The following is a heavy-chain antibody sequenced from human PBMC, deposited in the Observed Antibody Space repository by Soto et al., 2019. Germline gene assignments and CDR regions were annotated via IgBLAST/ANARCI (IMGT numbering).Heavy chain of an antibody. CDR3: AREYTYGSNCFDC. CDR2: ISHSGST. CDR1: GGSISSAAYY. Sequence: QVQLQESGPGLVKPSQTLSLTCTVSGGSISSAAYYWSWIRQHPGKGLEWIGYISHSGSTYYNPSLKSRVIISVDTSKNQFSLSLTSVTAADTAVYYRAREYTYGSNCFDCWGQGALVTVSS. J-gene: IGHJ4*02. V-gene: IGHV4-31*03. D-gene: IGHD2-2*02.